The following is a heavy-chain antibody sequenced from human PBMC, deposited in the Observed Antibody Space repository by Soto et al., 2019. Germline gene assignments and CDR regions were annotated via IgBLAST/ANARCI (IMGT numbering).Heavy chain of an antibody. CDR2: INPNSGGT. D-gene: IGHD3-22*01. CDR3: ARDLYYYYSSGYHY. CDR1: GYTFTGYY. J-gene: IGHJ4*02. Sequence: ASVKVSCKASGYTFTGYYMHWVRQAPGQGLEWMGWINPNSGGTNYAQKFQGRVTMTRDTSISTAYMELSRLRSDDTAVYYCARDLYYYYSSGYHYWGQGTLVTVSS. V-gene: IGHV1-2*02.